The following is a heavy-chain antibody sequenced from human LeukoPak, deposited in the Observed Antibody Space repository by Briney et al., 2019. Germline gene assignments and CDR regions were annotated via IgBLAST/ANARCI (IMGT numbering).Heavy chain of an antibody. CDR2: IKQDGSEK. D-gene: IGHD3-16*02. CDR3: ARDHTLPPTFRGVIGSL. V-gene: IGHV3-7*01. Sequence: GGHLRLSCTASGFTFSRAWMPWVRQAPGKGLEGVDNIKQDGSEKYYVDSAKGRFTISRDDAKTSLYLQMKSLRAEDTAVYYCARDHTLPPTFRGVIGSLWGQGTLVTVSS. CDR1: GFTFSRAW. J-gene: IGHJ4*02.